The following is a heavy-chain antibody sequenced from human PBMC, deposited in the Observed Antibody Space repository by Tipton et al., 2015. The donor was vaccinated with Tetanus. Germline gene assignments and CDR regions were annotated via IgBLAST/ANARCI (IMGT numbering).Heavy chain of an antibody. CDR2: IIPIFGTA. V-gene: IGHV1-69*01. Sequence: QSGAEVKKPGSSVKVSCKASGGTFSSYAISWVRQAPGQGLEWMGGIIPIFGTANYAQKFQGRVTITADESTSTAYMERSSLRSEDTAVYYCARNGVPDYYDSSGYPDFGYWGQGTLVTVSS. CDR3: ARNGVPDYYDSSGYPDFGY. CDR1: GGTFSSYA. J-gene: IGHJ4*02. D-gene: IGHD3-22*01.